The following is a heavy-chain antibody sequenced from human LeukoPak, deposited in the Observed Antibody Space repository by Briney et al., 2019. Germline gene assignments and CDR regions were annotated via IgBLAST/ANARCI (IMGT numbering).Heavy chain of an antibody. CDR1: GFRFDTHD. D-gene: IGHD3-22*01. V-gene: IGHV3-21*01. CDR3: ARDSRKGGYYSEF. J-gene: IGHJ4*02. Sequence: GGSLRLSCAASGFRFDTHDLTWVRQAPGKGLECVSYNSKTSTYIYYADSVKGRFTISRDNAKNLLHLQMNSLRAEDTAVYFCARDSRKGGYYSEFWGQGTVVIVSS. CDR2: NSKTSTYI.